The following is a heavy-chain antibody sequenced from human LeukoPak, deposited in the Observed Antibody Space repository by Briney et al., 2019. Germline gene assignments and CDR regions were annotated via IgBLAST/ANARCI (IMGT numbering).Heavy chain of an antibody. V-gene: IGHV1-69*04. CDR2: IIPTFGIA. J-gene: IGHJ6*02. CDR1: GGTFSSYA. CDR3: ARDRDSGYDSHYYYGMDV. Sequence: GASVKVSCKASGGTFSSYAISWVRQAPGQGLEWMGRIIPTFGIANYAQKFQGRVTITADKSTSTAYMELSSLRSEDTAVYYCARDRDSGYDSHYYYGMDVWGQGTTVTVSS. D-gene: IGHD5-12*01.